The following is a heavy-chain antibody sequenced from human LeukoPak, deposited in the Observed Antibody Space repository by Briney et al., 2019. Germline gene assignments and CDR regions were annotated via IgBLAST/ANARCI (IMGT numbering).Heavy chain of an antibody. CDR3: AKGSVVRGDFEY. Sequence: GGSLRLSCAASGFIFSIYTMSWVRQAPGKGLEWVSAISGSGGSTYYADSVKGRFTISRDNSKNALFLQMNSLRADDTAVYFCAKGSVVRGDFEYWGQGTLVTVSS. CDR1: GFIFSIYT. D-gene: IGHD4-23*01. V-gene: IGHV3-23*01. CDR2: ISGSGGST. J-gene: IGHJ4*02.